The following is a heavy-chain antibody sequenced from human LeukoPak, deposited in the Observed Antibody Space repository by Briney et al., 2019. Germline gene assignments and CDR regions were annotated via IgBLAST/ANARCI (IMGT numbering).Heavy chain of an antibody. D-gene: IGHD5-18*01. CDR3: ARGAIQVWSKGYYYYGMDV. V-gene: IGHV4-34*01. J-gene: IGHJ6*04. CDR1: GGSFSAYY. CDR2: ISHSGST. Sequence: SETLSLTCGVHGGSFSAYYWSWIRQPPGKGLEWIGEISHSGSTNYNTSLKSRVTISVDTSKNQFSLKLSSVAAADTAVYYCARGAIQVWSKGYYYYGMDVWGKGTTVTVSS.